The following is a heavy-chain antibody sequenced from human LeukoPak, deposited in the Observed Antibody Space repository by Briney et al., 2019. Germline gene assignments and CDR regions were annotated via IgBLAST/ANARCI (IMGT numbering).Heavy chain of an antibody. CDR2: IYYSGST. CDR3: ARSYCSSATCYAVGAFEI. V-gene: IGHV4-39*01. D-gene: IGHD2-2*01. CDR1: GGSFSVYY. Sequence: SETLSLTCAVYGGSFSVYYWGWIRQPPGKGLEWIGSIYYSGSTYYSPSLKSRVTISVDTSKNHFSLKLTSVTASDTAVYYCARSYCSSATCYAVGAFEIWGQGTMVTVSS. J-gene: IGHJ3*02.